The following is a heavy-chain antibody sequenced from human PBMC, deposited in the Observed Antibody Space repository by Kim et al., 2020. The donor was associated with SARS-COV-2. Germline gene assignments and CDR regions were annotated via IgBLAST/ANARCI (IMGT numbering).Heavy chain of an antibody. CDR2: ISYDGSNK. CDR1: GFTFSSYG. CDR3: AKGPESAIVYYYYMDV. V-gene: IGHV3-30*18. J-gene: IGHJ6*03. D-gene: IGHD2-2*02. Sequence: GGSLRLSCAASGFTFSSYGMHWVRQAPGKGLEWVAVISYDGSNKYYADSVKGRFTISRDNSKNTLYLQMNNLRTEDTAVYYCAKGPESAIVYYYYMDVWGKGTTVTVSS.